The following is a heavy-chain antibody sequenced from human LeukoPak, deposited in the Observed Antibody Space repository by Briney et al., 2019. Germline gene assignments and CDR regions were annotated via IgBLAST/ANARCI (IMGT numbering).Heavy chain of an antibody. Sequence: SETLSLTCTVYGYSISSGYFWGWIRQPPGKGLEWIGSTYHGGTTYYNPSLKSRVTISADTSKNQFSLKLISVTAADTAVYYCASRKLGNDYWGQGTLVTVSS. V-gene: IGHV4-38-2*02. CDR2: TYHGGTT. CDR1: GYSISSGYF. J-gene: IGHJ4*02. CDR3: ASRKLGNDY. D-gene: IGHD7-27*01.